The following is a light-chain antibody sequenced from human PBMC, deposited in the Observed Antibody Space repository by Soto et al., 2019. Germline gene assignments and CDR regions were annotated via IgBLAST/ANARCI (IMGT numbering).Light chain of an antibody. CDR2: GAS. J-gene: IGKJ5*01. Sequence: EIVMTQSPATLSVSPGERATLSFSTSQSVSSNLAWYQQKPGQAPRLLIYGASTRATGIPARFSGSGSGTEFTLTISSLQSEDFAVYYCQQHNQWPITFGQGTRLEIK. V-gene: IGKV3-15*01. CDR1: QSVSSN. CDR3: QQHNQWPIT.